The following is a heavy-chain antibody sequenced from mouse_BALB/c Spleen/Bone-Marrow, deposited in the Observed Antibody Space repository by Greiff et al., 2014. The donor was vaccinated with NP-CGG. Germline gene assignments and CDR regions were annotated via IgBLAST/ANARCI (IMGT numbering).Heavy chain of an antibody. CDR2: VDPANGNT. CDR1: GFNIKDTY. D-gene: IGHD2-1*01. CDR3: ARGFGNSPRDSAMVN. V-gene: IGHV14-3*02. Sequence: EVQLQQSGADLVKPGASVKLSCTASGFNIKDTYIHWVKQRPEQGLEWIGRVDPANGNTKYAPKFQGKATITADTSSNTAYLRLSSLTSGDTAVYYCARGFGNSPRDSAMVNWGRGTSVTVSS. J-gene: IGHJ4*01.